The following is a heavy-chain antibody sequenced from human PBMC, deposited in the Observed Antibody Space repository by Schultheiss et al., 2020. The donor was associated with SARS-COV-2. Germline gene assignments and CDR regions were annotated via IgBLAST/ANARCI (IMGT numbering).Heavy chain of an antibody. CDR3: ARELVGNAAL. D-gene: IGHD6-25*01. J-gene: IGHJ2*01. V-gene: IGHV4-31*03. Sequence: SQTLSLTCPVSGGSIRSGGYYWSWIRQPPGKGLEWIGYIHDSGSTYYNSSLRSRATISLDTSKNQFSLKIGSVTAADTAVYYCARELVGNAALWGRGTLVTVSS. CDR1: GGSIRSGGYY. CDR2: IHDSGST.